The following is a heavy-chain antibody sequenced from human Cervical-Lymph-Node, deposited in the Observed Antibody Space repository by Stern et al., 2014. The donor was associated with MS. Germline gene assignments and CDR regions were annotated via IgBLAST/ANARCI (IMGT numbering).Heavy chain of an antibody. CDR1: GYTFSFYV. CDR3: ARDGYCSGSNCYSVEY. Sequence: QVQLVQSGAEVKKPGASVRVSCKASGYTFSFYVITWVRQAPGQGLEWMGWINPYSGHTNYAQNLKGRITMTTDTSTTTAYLELRSLKSDDTAVYYCARDGYCSGSNCYSVEYWGQGTLVTVSS. D-gene: IGHD2-15*01. V-gene: IGHV1-18*01. CDR2: INPYSGHT. J-gene: IGHJ4*02.